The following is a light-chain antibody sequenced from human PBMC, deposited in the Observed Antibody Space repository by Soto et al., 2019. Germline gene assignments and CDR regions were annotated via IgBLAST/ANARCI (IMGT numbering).Light chain of an antibody. Sequence: VLMTQTPLSLPVTPGDPASISCRSNQSLLDPDDGNVYLDWYLRKPGRSPQLLVYTVSYRASGVADRFSARGSDTDFTLKISRVEADDVGVYYCMQRLEFPHTFGGGTKLEIK. CDR2: TVS. CDR1: QSLLDPDDGNVY. CDR3: MQRLEFPHT. J-gene: IGKJ4*01. V-gene: IGKV2-40*01.